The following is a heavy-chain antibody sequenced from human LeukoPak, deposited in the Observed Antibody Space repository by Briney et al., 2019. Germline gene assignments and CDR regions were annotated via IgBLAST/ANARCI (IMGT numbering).Heavy chain of an antibody. V-gene: IGHV3-30*02. Sequence: GGSLRLSCAASGFTFSSYGMHWVRQAPGKGLEWVAFIRYDGSNKYYADSVKGRFTISRDNSKNTLYLQMDSLRAEDTAVYYCAKDPQMMGRLGYWGQGTLVTVSS. CDR1: GFTFSSYG. CDR3: AKDPQMMGRLGY. CDR2: IRYDGSNK. J-gene: IGHJ4*02. D-gene: IGHD3-10*01.